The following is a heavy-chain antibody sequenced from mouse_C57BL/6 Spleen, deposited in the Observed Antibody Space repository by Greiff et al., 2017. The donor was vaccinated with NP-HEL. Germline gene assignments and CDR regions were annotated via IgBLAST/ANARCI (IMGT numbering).Heavy chain of an antibody. CDR3: ARSPNYGSSFSYWYFDV. CDR2: IYPGSGNT. D-gene: IGHD1-1*01. CDR1: GYTFTDYY. V-gene: IGHV1-76*01. J-gene: IGHJ1*03. Sequence: VQLQQSGAELVRPGASVKLSCKASGYTFTDYYINWVKQRPGQGLEWIARIYPGSGNTYYNEKFKGKATLTAEKSSSTAYMQLSSLTSEDSAVYFCARSPNYGSSFSYWYFDVWGTGTTVTVSS.